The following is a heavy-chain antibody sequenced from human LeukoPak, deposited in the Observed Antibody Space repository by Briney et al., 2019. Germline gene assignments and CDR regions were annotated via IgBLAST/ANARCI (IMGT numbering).Heavy chain of an antibody. D-gene: IGHD4-23*01. J-gene: IGHJ6*02. CDR1: GFTFSGYG. CDR2: ISYDGSNK. CDR3: AKARRTVGAYYYYGMDV. Sequence: GRSLRLACAASGFTFSGYGMHWVRQAPGKGLEWVAVISYDGSNKYYADSVKGRFTISRDNSKNTLYLQMNSLRAEDTAVYYCAKARRTVGAYYYYGMDVWGQGTTVTVSS. V-gene: IGHV3-30*18.